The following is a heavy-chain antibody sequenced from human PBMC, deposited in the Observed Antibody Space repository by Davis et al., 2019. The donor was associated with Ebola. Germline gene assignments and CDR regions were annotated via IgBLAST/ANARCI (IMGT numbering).Heavy chain of an antibody. CDR2: ISVRSIT. CDR1: GFIFSSYA. Sequence: GESLKISCAASGFIFSSYAMSWVRQAPGKGLEWVSSISVRSITYHADSVKGRFTISRDNSKNTLYLQMNSLSAEDTAVYYCAKVHPPTTVTTCWFDPWGQGTLVTVSS. CDR3: AKVHPPTTVTTCWFDP. J-gene: IGHJ5*02. D-gene: IGHD4-17*01. V-gene: IGHV3-23*01.